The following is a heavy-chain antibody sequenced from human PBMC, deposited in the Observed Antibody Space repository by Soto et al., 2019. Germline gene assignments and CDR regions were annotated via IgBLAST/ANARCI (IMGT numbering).Heavy chain of an antibody. CDR1: GGTFSTYA. J-gene: IGHJ4*02. Sequence: QVQLEQSGAEVKRPGSSVEVSCKASGGTFSTYAISWVRQAPGEGLEWLGGIFPVFGKPNYAQKFLGRVTXTADISTSTXYXXXXSLRSEDXXXXXXXRGRHDPSGYXXXXXDYWGQG. D-gene: IGHD3-22*01. CDR2: IFPVFGKP. V-gene: IGHV1-69*06. CDR3: XRGRHDPSGYXXXXXDY.